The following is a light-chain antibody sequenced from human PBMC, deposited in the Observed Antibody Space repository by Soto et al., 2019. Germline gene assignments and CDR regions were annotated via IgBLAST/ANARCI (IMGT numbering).Light chain of an antibody. J-gene: IGKJ1*01. Sequence: DIQMTQSPSSMSASGGERVAISCRASQSIDSWLAWYQQKPGKAPKFLMYKASNLESGVPSRFSGSGSGTEFTLTISSLQPEDFATYYCLQDYTYPWTFGQGTKVDIK. CDR2: KAS. V-gene: IGKV1-5*03. CDR1: QSIDSW. CDR3: LQDYTYPWT.